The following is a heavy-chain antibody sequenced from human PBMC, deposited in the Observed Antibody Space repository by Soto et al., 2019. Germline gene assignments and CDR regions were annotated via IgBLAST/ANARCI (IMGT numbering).Heavy chain of an antibody. CDR2: IYYSGST. D-gene: IGHD3-10*01. CDR3: ARAKSVVRGVIITQLFDY. Sequence: ETLSLTCTVSGGSISSYYWSWIRQPPGKGLEWIGYIYYSGSTNYNPSLKSRVTISVDTSKNQFSLKLSSVTAADTAVYYCARAKSVVRGVIITQLFDYWGQGTLVTVSS. CDR1: GGSISSYY. J-gene: IGHJ4*02. V-gene: IGHV4-59*01.